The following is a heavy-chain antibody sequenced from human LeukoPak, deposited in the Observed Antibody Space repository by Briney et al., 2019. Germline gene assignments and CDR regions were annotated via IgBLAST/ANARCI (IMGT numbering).Heavy chain of an antibody. Sequence: GASVKVSCKVFGNTVSDLSIHWVRQASGKGIEWMGGFDPEDGKSLYAPRFKGKVTMTEDTSTDTAYMELSSLTSEDTAVYYGATEETGIDSQEKYFDFWGQGSLVSVSS. CDR2: FDPEDGKS. J-gene: IGHJ4*02. V-gene: IGHV1-24*01. CDR3: ATEETGIDSQEKYFDF. CDR1: GNTVSDLS. D-gene: IGHD3-9*01.